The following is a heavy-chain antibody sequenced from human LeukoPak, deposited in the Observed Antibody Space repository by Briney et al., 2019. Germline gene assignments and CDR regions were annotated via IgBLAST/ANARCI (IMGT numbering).Heavy chain of an antibody. D-gene: IGHD2-21*01. Sequence: GGSLRFSCAASGFSFGSHPMNWVRQAPGKGLEWVSGITGSGDYTYYIDSVQGRFTISRDNSKNMLFLQMNSLRAEDTAVYYCARGVMAARLYYFDYWGRGILVTVSS. V-gene: IGHV3-23*01. CDR1: GFSFGSHP. CDR2: ITGSGDYT. J-gene: IGHJ4*02. CDR3: ARGVMAARLYYFDY.